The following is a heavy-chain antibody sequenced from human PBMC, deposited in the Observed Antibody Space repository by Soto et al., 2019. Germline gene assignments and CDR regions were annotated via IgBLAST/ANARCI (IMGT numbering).Heavy chain of an antibody. CDR2: IIPIFGSV. D-gene: IGHD5-12*01. Sequence: QVHLVQSGAEVKKPGSSVKVSCKASGGTFSNYAITWVRQAPGQGLEWLGRIIPIFGSVTFAQKFQGRITPTADESTTTVYMELSSLRSDDTAVYYCAKDGGKDGYFGNWFDPWGQGTQVTVSS. CDR1: GGTFSNYA. V-gene: IGHV1-69*15. CDR3: AKDGGKDGYFGNWFDP. J-gene: IGHJ5*02.